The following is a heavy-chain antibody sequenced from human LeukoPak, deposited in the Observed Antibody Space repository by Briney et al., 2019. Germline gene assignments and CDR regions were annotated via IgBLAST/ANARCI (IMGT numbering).Heavy chain of an antibody. J-gene: IGHJ4*02. CDR1: GYTFTSYA. CDR3: ARVRRSVVVAATPFDY. V-gene: IGHV1-3*01. Sequence: GASVKVSCKASGYTFTSYAMHWVRQAPGQRLEWMGWINAGNGNTKYSQKFQGRVTITRDTSASTVYMELSSLRSEDTAVYYCARVRRSVVVAATPFDYWGQGTLVTVSS. D-gene: IGHD2-15*01. CDR2: INAGNGNT.